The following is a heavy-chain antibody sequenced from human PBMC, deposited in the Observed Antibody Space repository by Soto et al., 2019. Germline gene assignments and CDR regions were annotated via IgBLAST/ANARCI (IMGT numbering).Heavy chain of an antibody. CDR2: IYYSGST. Sequence: SETLSLTCTVSGGSISSYYWSWIRQPPGKGLEWIGYIYYSGSTNYNPSLKSRVTISVDTSKNQFSLKLSSVTAADTAVYYCARVHIAAWGGSWFDPWGQGTLVTVSS. J-gene: IGHJ5*02. CDR1: GGSISSYY. D-gene: IGHD6-6*01. CDR3: ARVHIAAWGGSWFDP. V-gene: IGHV4-59*01.